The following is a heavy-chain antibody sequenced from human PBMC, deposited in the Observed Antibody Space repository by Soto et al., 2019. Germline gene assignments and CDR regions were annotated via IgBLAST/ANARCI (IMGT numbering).Heavy chain of an antibody. CDR3: ARNPVLPHHPWFDP. Sequence: GESLKISCKGSGYSFTSYWISWVRQMPGQGLEWMGRIDPSDSYTNYSPSFPGHVTISADKSISTAYLQWSSLKASDTAMYYCARNPVLPHHPWFDPWGQGTLVTVSS. CDR2: IDPSDSYT. V-gene: IGHV5-10-1*01. CDR1: GYSFTSYW. D-gene: IGHD3-10*01. J-gene: IGHJ5*02.